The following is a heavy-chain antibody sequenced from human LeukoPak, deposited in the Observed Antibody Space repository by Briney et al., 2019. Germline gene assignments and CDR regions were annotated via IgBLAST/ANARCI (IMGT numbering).Heavy chain of an antibody. Sequence: PGGSLRLSCVASGFTLSSYAMTWVRQAPGKGLEWVSAISASGTTNYADSVKGHFTVSRDNSKNTLYLQMNSLRAEDTALYYCARPAMPRTSSGCYYYFDNWGQGTLVTVSS. V-gene: IGHV3-23*01. J-gene: IGHJ4*02. CDR1: GFTLSSYA. D-gene: IGHD6-19*01. CDR3: ARPAMPRTSSGCYYYFDN. CDR2: ISASGTT.